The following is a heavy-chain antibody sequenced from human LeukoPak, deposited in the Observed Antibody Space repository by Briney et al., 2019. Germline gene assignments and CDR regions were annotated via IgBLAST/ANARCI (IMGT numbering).Heavy chain of an antibody. CDR2: IYTSGST. CDR3: ARDRRIPSGYYYMDV. V-gene: IGHV4-61*02. Sequence: PSETLSLTCTVSGGSISSGSYYWSWIRQPAGKGLEWIGRIYTSGSTNYNPSLTRRVTISVGTSKNQFSLKLSSVTAADTAVYYCARDRRIPSGYYYMDVWGKGTTVTVSS. J-gene: IGHJ6*03. D-gene: IGHD2-15*01. CDR1: GGSISSGSYY.